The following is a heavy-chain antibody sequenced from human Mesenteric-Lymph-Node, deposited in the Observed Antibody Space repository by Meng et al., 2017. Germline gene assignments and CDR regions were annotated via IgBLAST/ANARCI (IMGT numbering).Heavy chain of an antibody. V-gene: IGHV4-30-4*01. CDR3: ARRRGGSGRDC. J-gene: IGHJ4*02. CDR2: IAHSGST. CDR1: WNYLNRRDYS. D-gene: IGHD3-10*01. Sequence: PRQTAGRALVRPSLSSSLTCTGLWNYLNRRDYSWIWISTPSAEALEWMGAIAHSGSTYYTPSLKSRVTMSVDTSKKQFSLMLTSVTATDTAVYYCARRRGGSGRDCWGQGTLVTVSS.